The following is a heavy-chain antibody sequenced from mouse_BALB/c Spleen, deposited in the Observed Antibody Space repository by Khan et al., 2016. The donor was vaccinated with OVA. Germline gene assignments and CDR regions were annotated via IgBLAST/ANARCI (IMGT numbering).Heavy chain of an antibody. J-gene: IGHJ3*01. CDR3: TNHGSSSAWFTY. Sequence: QVQLKESGAELAKPGASVKMSCKASGYTFTSYWMHWVKQRPGQDLEWIGYINPSTDYTEYNQKFKDKATLTADKSSSTAYMQLTSLTSEDSAVYYCTNHGSSSAWFTYWGQGTLVTVSA. CDR1: GYTFTSYW. V-gene: IGHV1-7*01. D-gene: IGHD1-1*01. CDR2: INPSTDYT.